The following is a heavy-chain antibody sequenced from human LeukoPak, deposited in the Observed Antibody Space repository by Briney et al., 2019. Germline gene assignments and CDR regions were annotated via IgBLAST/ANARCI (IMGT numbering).Heavy chain of an antibody. V-gene: IGHV3-9*01. Sequence: GGSLRLSCAASGFTFDDYAMHWVRQAPGKGLEWVSGISWNSGSIGYADSVKGRFTISRDNAKNSLHLQMNSLRAEDTALYYCAKVHDYGDYFDYWGQGTLVTVSS. CDR2: ISWNSGSI. CDR1: GFTFDDYA. CDR3: AKVHDYGDYFDY. D-gene: IGHD4-17*01. J-gene: IGHJ4*02.